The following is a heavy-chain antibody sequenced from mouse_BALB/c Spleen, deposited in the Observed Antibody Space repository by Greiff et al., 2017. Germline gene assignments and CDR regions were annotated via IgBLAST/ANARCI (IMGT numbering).Heavy chain of an antibody. V-gene: IGHV1S81*02. CDR2: INPSNGGT. Sequence: QVQLQQPGAELVKPGASVKLSCKASGYTFTSYYMYWVKQRPGQGLEWIGGINPSNGGTNFNEKFKSKATLTLDKSSSTAYMQLSSLTSEDSAVYYCTRTFYYGSPPFAYWGQGTLVTVSA. D-gene: IGHD2-1*01. CDR1: GYTFTSYY. J-gene: IGHJ3*01. CDR3: TRTFYYGSPPFAY.